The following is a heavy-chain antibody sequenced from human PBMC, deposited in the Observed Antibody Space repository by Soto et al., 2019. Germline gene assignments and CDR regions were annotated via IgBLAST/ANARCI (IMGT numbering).Heavy chain of an antibody. CDR1: NFSISSGYY. V-gene: IGHV4-38-2*01. CDR3: ARTHSGSYYSVFNY. CDR2: IYRSGTT. D-gene: IGHD1-26*01. J-gene: IGHJ4*02. Sequence: SETLSLTCVVSNFSISSGYYWGWIRQSPGKGLEWIASIYRSGTTSYNPSLKSRVTISVDPSKNQFSLMLTAVTAADTAVYYCARTHSGSYYSVFNYWGRGSLVTVSP.